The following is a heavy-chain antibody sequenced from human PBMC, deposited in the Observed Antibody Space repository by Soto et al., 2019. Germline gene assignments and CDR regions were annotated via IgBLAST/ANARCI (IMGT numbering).Heavy chain of an antibody. CDR1: GFTFSKYW. CDR3: ARDGGYSYAPGNFYSDY. CDR2: IKQDGSER. Sequence: EVQLVESGGGLVQPGGSLRLSCAASGFTFSKYWMNWVRQAPGKGLEWVAHIKQDGSERDYVDSVKGRFTISRDNAKNSLYLQMNSLRAEDTAVYYCARDGGYSYAPGNFYSDYWGQGTLVAVSS. V-gene: IGHV3-7*01. J-gene: IGHJ4*02. D-gene: IGHD3-10*01.